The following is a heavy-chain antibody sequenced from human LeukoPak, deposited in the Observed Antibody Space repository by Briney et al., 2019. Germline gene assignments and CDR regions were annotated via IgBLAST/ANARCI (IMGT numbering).Heavy chain of an antibody. CDR1: GFTFSNYA. D-gene: IGHD3-22*01. J-gene: IGHJ5*02. V-gene: IGHV3-21*01. CDR3: ARDGAPDYYDSSGYSDWFDP. CDR2: ISSSSSYI. Sequence: GGSLRLSCAASGFTFSNYAMSWVRQAPGKGLEWVSSISSSSSYIYYADSVKGRFTISRDNAKNSLYLQMNSLRAEDTAVYYCARDGAPDYYDSSGYSDWFDPWGQGTLVTVSS.